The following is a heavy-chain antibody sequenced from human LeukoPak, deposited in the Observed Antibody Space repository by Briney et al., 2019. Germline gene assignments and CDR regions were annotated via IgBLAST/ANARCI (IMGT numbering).Heavy chain of an antibody. CDR3: ARDGSAKDSSSYFDY. CDR2: ISYDGSNK. J-gene: IGHJ4*02. V-gene: IGHV3-30-3*01. Sequence: PGGSLRLSCAASGFTFSSYAMHWVRQAPGKGLEWVAVISYDGSNKYYADSVKGRFTISRDNSKNTLYLQMNSLRAEDTAVYYCARDGSAKDSSSYFDYWGQGTLVTVSS. D-gene: IGHD6-13*01. CDR1: GFTFSSYA.